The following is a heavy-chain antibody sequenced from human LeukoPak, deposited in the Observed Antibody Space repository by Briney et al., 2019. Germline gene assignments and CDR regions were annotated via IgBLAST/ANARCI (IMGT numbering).Heavy chain of an antibody. D-gene: IGHD2-15*01. CDR1: GGTFSSYA. CDR2: IIPIFGTA. V-gene: IGHV1-69*13. CDR3: ARYSDYHRYFDY. J-gene: IGHJ4*02. Sequence: SVTVSCKASGGTFSSYAISWVRQAPGQGLEWMGGIIPIFGTANYAQKFQGRVTITADESTSTAYMELSSLRSEDTAVYYCARYSDYHRYFDYWGQGTLVTVSS.